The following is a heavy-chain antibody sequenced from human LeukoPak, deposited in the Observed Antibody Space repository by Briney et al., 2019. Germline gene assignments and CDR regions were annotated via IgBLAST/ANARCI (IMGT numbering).Heavy chain of an antibody. CDR1: GGSSSSGGYE. V-gene: IGHV4-30-4*08. CDR3: ARQKRNSSVWYGDY. Sequence: NPSQNLSLTCTVAGGSSSSGGYEWRWLRQPPEKILGWMVNIYSSEATYYYPSPKSRITISIDTSKSQFCLKLSSVTAADTAVYYCARQKRNSSVWYGDYWGQGTLVTVSS. CDR2: IYSSEAT. D-gene: IGHD6-19*01. J-gene: IGHJ4*02.